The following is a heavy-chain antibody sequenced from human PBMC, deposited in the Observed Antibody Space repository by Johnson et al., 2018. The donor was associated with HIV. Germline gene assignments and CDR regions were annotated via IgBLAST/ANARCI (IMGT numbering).Heavy chain of an antibody. CDR2: INWNGGST. CDR3: ARGIGARVAFDI. J-gene: IGHJ3*02. V-gene: IGHV3-20*04. D-gene: IGHD6-13*01. CDR1: GFTFDDYA. Sequence: VQLVESGGGVVRPGGSLRLSCAASGFTFDDYAMSWVRQGPRKGLEWVSGINWNGGSTGYVDSVKGRFTISRDNAKNSLYLQMNSLRAEDTAVYYWARGIGARVAFDIWGQGTMVTVSA.